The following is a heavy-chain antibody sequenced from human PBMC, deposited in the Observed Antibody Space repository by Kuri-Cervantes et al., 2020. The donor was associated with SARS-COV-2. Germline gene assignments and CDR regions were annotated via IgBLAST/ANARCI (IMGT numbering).Heavy chain of an antibody. D-gene: IGHD2-2*01. Sequence: SVNVSCKDSVGIYSYYAISWVRQAPGQGLEWMGGIIPIFGTANYAQKFQGRVTITADKSTSTAYMELSSLRSEDTAVYYCARGYRYCSSTSCPTPYYFDYWGQGTLVTVSS. V-gene: IGHV1-69*06. CDR1: VGIYSYYA. CDR3: ARGYRYCSSTSCPTPYYFDY. CDR2: IIPIFGTA. J-gene: IGHJ4*02.